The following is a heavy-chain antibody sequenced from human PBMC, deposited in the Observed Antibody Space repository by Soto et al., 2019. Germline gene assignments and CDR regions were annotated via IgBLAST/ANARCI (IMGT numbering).Heavy chain of an antibody. V-gene: IGHV2-5*01. CDR2: IYWNDDK. Sequence: ITLNESGHTVVRPTETLTLTCRTSGFSLTTSVVGVGWIRQSPGKAPEWLALIYWNDDKRYSPSLKSRLTITKDISQNPVVLTVSDLDPTDKATYYCAHSVLRKVFVLVTSTAIVFVFWGPGTPVAVSS. CDR1: GFSLTTSVVG. CDR3: AHSVLRKVFVLVTSTAIVFVF. J-gene: IGHJ4*02. D-gene: IGHD3-3*01.